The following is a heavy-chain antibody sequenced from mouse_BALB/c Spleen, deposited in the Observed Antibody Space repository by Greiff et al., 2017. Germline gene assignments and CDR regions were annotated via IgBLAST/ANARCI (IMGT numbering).Heavy chain of an antibody. CDR3: ARSRLYGNYPAWFAY. J-gene: IGHJ3*01. CDR1: GFNIKDTY. CDR2: IDPANGNT. D-gene: IGHD2-1*01. Sequence: VQLQQSGAELVKPGASVKLSCTASGFNIKDTYMHWVKQRPEQGLEWIGRIDPANGNTKYDPKFQGKATITADTSSNTAYLQLSSLTSEDTAVYYCARSRLYGNYPAWFAYWGQGTLVTVSA. V-gene: IGHV14-3*02.